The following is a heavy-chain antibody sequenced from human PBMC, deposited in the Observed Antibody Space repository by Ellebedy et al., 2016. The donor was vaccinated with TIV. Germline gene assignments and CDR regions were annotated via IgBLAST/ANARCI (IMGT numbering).Heavy chain of an antibody. CDR3: ASHDGYNLVFY. V-gene: IGHV3-33*08. CDR2: ISFDGSGK. J-gene: IGHJ4*02. CDR1: GFTFNIYG. D-gene: IGHD5-24*01. Sequence: GGSLRLXXAASGFTFNIYGMHWVRQAPGKGLEWVALISFDGSGKYYGDSVKGRFTISRDNARNTLYLQMDSLRVDDTGVYYCASHDGYNLVFYWGQGTQVTVSS.